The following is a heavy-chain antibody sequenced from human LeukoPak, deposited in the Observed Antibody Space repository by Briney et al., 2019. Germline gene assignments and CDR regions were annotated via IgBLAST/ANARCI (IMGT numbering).Heavy chain of an antibody. V-gene: IGHV4-38-2*02. Sequence: SETLSLTCTVSGYSITSGYYWGWIRQPPGKGLEWIGSIYHTGSTYYNPSLKSRVTISVDTSKNQFSLKLSSVTAADTAVYYCARLSVEIDYWGQGTLVTVSS. CDR1: GYSITSGYY. CDR3: ARLSVEIDY. CDR2: IYHTGST. D-gene: IGHD6-19*01. J-gene: IGHJ4*02.